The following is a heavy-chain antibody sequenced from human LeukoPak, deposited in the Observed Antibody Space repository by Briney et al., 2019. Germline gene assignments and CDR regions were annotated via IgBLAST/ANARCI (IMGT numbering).Heavy chain of an antibody. V-gene: IGHV4-34*01. CDR2: INHSGST. CDR1: GGSFSGYY. J-gene: IGHJ6*03. Sequence: PSETLSLTCAVYGGSFSGYYWSWIRQPPGKGLEWLGEINHSGSTNYNPSLKSRVTISVDTSKNQFSLKLSSVTAADTAVYYCARGRRVVPAAIGYYMDVWGKGTTVTVSS. CDR3: ARGRRVVPAAIGYYMDV. D-gene: IGHD2-2*01.